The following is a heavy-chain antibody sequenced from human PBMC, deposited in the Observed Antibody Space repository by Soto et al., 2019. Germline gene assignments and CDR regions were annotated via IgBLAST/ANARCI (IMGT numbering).Heavy chain of an antibody. CDR2: IYYSGST. CDR3: ARDFGGFNGPDAFDI. D-gene: IGHD2-8*01. J-gene: IGHJ3*02. V-gene: IGHV4-59*01. CDR1: GGSISSYY. Sequence: PSETLSLTCTVSGGSISSYYWSWIRQPPGKGLGWIGYIYYSGSTNYNPSLKSRVTISVDTSKNQFSLKLSSVTAADTAVYYCARDFGGFNGPDAFDIWGQGTMVTVSS.